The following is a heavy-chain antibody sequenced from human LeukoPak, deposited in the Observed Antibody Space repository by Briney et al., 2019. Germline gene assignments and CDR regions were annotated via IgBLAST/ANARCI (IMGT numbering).Heavy chain of an antibody. Sequence: SETLSLTCAVYGGSFSGYYWSWIRQPQGKGMEWIGEINHSGSTNYDPSLKSRVTISVDTSKNQFSLKLSSVTAADTAVYYCARRVVATITSLRWFDPWGQGTLVTVSS. V-gene: IGHV4-34*01. CDR1: GGSFSGYY. CDR2: INHSGST. J-gene: IGHJ5*02. D-gene: IGHD5-12*01. CDR3: ARRVVATITSLRWFDP.